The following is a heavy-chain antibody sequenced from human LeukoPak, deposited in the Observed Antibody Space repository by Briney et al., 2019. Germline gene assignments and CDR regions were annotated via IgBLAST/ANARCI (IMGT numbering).Heavy chain of an antibody. CDR2: ISGSGGST. CDR3: AKKSTFGYYFDY. D-gene: IGHD2/OR15-2a*01. J-gene: IGHJ4*02. CDR1: GFTFSSYA. Sequence: GGSLRLSCAASGFTFSSYAMSWVHQAPGKGLEWVSAISGSGGSTYYADSVKGRFTISRDNSKNTLYLQMNSLRAEDTAVYYCAKKSTFGYYFDYWGQGTLVTVSS. V-gene: IGHV3-23*01.